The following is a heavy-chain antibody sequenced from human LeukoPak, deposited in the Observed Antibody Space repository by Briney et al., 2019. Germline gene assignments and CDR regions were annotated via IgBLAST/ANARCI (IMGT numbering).Heavy chain of an antibody. Sequence: ASVKVSCKASGYTFTAYNIHWVRQAPGQGLEWMGWINPNSGGTNYAQKFQGRVTMTRDTSISTAHMELSRLRSDDTAVYYCARTLTTVTTILGYWGQGTLVTVSS. CDR3: ARTLTTVTTILGY. CDR1: GYTFTAYN. J-gene: IGHJ4*02. V-gene: IGHV1-2*02. CDR2: INPNSGGT. D-gene: IGHD4-17*01.